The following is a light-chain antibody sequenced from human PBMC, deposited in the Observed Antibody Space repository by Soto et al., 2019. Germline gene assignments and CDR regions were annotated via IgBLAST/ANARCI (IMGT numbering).Light chain of an antibody. CDR1: QSVSSSY. Sequence: EIVLTQSPGTLSLSPGERVTLSCRASQSVSSSYLAWYQQKPGQAPRLLIYGASSRATGIPDRFSGSGSGTDFTLTISRLEPEDFAVYYCPQYGSSRTFGQGTKVDIK. J-gene: IGKJ1*01. CDR2: GAS. CDR3: PQYGSSRT. V-gene: IGKV3-20*01.